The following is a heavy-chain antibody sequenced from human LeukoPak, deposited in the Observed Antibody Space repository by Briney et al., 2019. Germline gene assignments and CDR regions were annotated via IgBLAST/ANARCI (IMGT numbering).Heavy chain of an antibody. CDR3: AREEGGNSVPFDY. V-gene: IGHV1-8*02. Sequence: ASVKVSCKASGGTFSSYAISWVRQATGQGLEWMGWMNPNSGNTGYAQKFQGRVTMTRNTSISTAYMELSSLRSEDTAVYYCAREEGGNSVPFDYWGQGTLVTVSS. CDR1: GGTFSSYA. D-gene: IGHD4-23*01. J-gene: IGHJ4*02. CDR2: MNPNSGNT.